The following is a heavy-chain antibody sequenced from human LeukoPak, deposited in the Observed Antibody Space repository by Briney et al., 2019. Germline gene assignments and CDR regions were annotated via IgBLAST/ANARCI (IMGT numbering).Heavy chain of an antibody. J-gene: IGHJ4*02. Sequence: SETLSLTCTVSGGSISSSSYYWGWIRQPPGKGLEWIGSIYYSGSTYYNPSLKGRVTISVDTSKNQFSLKLSSVTAADTAVYYCARVGGSYFDYFDYWGQGTLVTVSS. CDR2: IYYSGST. V-gene: IGHV4-39*07. D-gene: IGHD1-26*01. CDR1: GGSISSSSYY. CDR3: ARVGGSYFDYFDY.